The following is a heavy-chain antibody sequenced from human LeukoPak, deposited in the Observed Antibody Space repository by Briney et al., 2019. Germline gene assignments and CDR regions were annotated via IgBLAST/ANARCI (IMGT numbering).Heavy chain of an antibody. CDR2: IHSDGRT. D-gene: IGHD5-12*01. Sequence: PGGSLRLSCAASGLTVSSNFMSWVRQAPGKGLEWVSVIHSDGRTFYADTVKGRFTVSRDNSNDMLFLQMSSLRAEDTAVYYCARDVGGMATGYFDYWGQGTPVTVSS. CDR3: ARDVGGMATGYFDY. V-gene: IGHV3-66*02. J-gene: IGHJ4*02. CDR1: GLTVSSNF.